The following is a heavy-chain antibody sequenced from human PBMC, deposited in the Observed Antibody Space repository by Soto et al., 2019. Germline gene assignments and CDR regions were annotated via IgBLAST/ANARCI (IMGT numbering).Heavy chain of an antibody. CDR1: GYSFTSYW. CDR2: IYPGDSDT. V-gene: IGHV5-51*01. Sequence: PGESLKISFKSSGYSFTSYWIAWVRQMPGKGLEWMGIIYPGDSDTRYSPSFQGQVTISVDKSITTAYLQWSSLKASDTAMYYCARGYCTATICDPWFDPWGQGTLVTVSS. D-gene: IGHD2-8*02. J-gene: IGHJ5*02. CDR3: ARGYCTATICDPWFDP.